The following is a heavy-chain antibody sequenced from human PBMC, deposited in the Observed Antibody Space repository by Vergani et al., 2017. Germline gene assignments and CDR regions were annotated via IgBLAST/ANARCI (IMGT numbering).Heavy chain of an antibody. J-gene: IGHJ6*03. D-gene: IGHD2-2*02. CDR1: GYSISSGYY. CDR2: IYHSGST. V-gene: IGHV4-38-2*02. Sequence: QVQLQESGPGLVKPSETLSLTCTVSGYSISSGYYWGWIRQPPGKGLEWIGSIYHSGSTYYNPSLKSRVTISVDTSKNQFSLKLSSVTAADTAVYYCARAGSCSASCYSPYYYDDMEVWGKGTTVTVSS. CDR3: ARAGSCSASCYSPYYYDDMEV.